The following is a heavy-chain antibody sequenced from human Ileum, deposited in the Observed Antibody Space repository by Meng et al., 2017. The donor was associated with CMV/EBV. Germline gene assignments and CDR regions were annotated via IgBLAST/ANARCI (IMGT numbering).Heavy chain of an antibody. Sequence: QVQLVESGGGVVQPGRSLRLSCAASGFTFSNSAMHWVRQVPGKGLEWVTIISYDGSHALYADSVRGRFTISRDNSKNTLYLQMTSLRPEDTAVYYCASSFHGSGSPDHWGQGTLVTVSS. CDR3: ASSFHGSGSPDH. J-gene: IGHJ5*02. V-gene: IGHV3-30-3*01. CDR1: GFTFSNSA. CDR2: ISYDGSHA. D-gene: IGHD3-10*01.